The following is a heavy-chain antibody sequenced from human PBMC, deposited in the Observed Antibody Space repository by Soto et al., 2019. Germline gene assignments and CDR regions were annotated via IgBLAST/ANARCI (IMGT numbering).Heavy chain of an antibody. CDR3: ARHHGPTTSENWFDP. J-gene: IGHJ5*02. V-gene: IGHV1-18*01. CDR1: GYTFFTYD. D-gene: IGHD5-12*01. Sequence: ASVKVSCQASGYTFFTYDISWVRQAPGRGLEWMGWISTYSGDTKYAQKFQGRVTMTTDTSTTTAYLELRSLRSDDTAVYYCARHHGPTTSENWFDPWGQGTLVTVSS. CDR2: ISTYSGDT.